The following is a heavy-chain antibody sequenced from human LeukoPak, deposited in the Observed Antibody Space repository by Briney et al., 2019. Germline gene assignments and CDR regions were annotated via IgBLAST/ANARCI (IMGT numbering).Heavy chain of an antibody. J-gene: IGHJ4*02. CDR3: ARGSSGGSYFH. V-gene: IGHV4-39*07. CDR1: GGSISSSSYY. Sequence: SETLSLTCTVSGGSISSSSYYWGWIRQPPGKGLEWIGSIYYSGSTYYNPSLKSRVTISVDTSKNQFSLKLSSVTAADTAVYYCARGSSGGSYFHWGQGTLVTVSS. D-gene: IGHD1-26*01. CDR2: IYYSGST.